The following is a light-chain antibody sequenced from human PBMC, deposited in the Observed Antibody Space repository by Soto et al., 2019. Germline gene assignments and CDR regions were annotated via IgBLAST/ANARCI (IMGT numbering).Light chain of an antibody. Sequence: QSVLTQPASVSGSPGQSITISCTGTSSDVGGYNYVSWYQQHPGKAPKLMIYEVSNQPSGISDRFSGFKSANTAYLTISGVQPEGEADYHCSSYTTIKTVVFGGGTKVTVL. CDR3: SSYTTIKTVV. CDR2: EVS. J-gene: IGLJ2*01. V-gene: IGLV2-14*01. CDR1: SSDVGGYNY.